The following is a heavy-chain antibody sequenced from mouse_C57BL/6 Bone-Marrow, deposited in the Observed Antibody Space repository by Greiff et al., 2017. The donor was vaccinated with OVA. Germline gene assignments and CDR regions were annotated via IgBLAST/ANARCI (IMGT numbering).Heavy chain of an antibody. V-gene: IGHV3-1*01. CDR2: ISYSGST. CDR3: ARDPYSSGYDWYFDV. J-gene: IGHJ1*03. Sequence: EVQLQQSGPGMVKPSQSLSLTCTVTGYSITSGYDWHWIRHFPGNKLEWMGYISYSGSTNYNPSLKSRISITHDTSKNHFFLKLNSVTTEDTATYYCARDPYSSGYDWYFDVWGTGTTVTVSS. D-gene: IGHD3-2*02. CDR1: GYSITSGYD.